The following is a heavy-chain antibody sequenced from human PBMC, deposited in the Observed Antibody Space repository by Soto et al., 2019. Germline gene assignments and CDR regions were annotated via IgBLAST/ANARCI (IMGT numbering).Heavy chain of an antibody. V-gene: IGHV4-31*03. CDR2: IYYSGST. CDR3: RKGGKYPVVAVDS. CDR1: GGSISSGGDY. D-gene: IGHD3-16*01. J-gene: IGHJ4*02. Sequence: SETLSLTCTVSGGSISSGGDYWSWIRQHPGKGLEWIGYIYYSGSTYYNPSLKSRVTISVDTSKNQFSLKLSSVTAADTTAYYRRKGGKYPVVAVDSGGQEPPVTASS.